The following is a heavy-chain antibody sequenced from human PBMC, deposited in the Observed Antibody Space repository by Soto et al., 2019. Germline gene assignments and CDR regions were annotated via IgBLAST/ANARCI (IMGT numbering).Heavy chain of an antibody. Sequence: SETLSLTCAVSGGSISISNWWRWVRQPPGKGLEWIGEIYHSGSTNYNPSLKSRVTISVDKSKNQFSLKLSSVTAADTAVYYCARAGYDVVFVPASWYYFDDWGEGTLVA. D-gene: IGHD2-2*01. CDR1: GGSISISNW. J-gene: IGHJ4*02. CDR3: ARAGYDVVFVPASWYYFDD. CDR2: IYHSGST. V-gene: IGHV4-4*02.